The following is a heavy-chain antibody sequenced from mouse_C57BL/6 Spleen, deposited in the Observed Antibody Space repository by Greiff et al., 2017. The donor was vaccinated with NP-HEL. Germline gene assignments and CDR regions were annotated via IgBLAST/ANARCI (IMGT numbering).Heavy chain of an antibody. J-gene: IGHJ1*03. Sequence: VQLQQSGGDLVKPGGSLKLSCAASGFTFSSYGMSWVRQTPDKRLEWVATISSGGSYTYYLDSVKGRFTISRDNAKNTLYLQMSSLKSEDTAMYYCARPLSNPPWYFDVWGTGTTVTVSS. CDR2: ISSGGSYT. V-gene: IGHV5-6*01. CDR1: GFTFSSYG. D-gene: IGHD6-5*01. CDR3: ARPLSNPPWYFDV.